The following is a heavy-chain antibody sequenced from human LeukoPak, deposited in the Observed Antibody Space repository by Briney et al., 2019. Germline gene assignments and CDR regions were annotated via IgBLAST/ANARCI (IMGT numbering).Heavy chain of an antibody. D-gene: IGHD4-23*01. CDR3: ARGVIVTGGNDFDY. CDR1: GGSFSGYY. CDR2: INHSGST. Sequence: SETLSLTCAVYGGSFSGYYWSWIRQPPGKGLEWIGEINHSGSTNYNPSLMSRVTISVDTSKNQFSLKLSSVTAADTGVYYCARGVIVTGGNDFDYWGQGTLVTVSS. J-gene: IGHJ4*02. V-gene: IGHV4-34*01.